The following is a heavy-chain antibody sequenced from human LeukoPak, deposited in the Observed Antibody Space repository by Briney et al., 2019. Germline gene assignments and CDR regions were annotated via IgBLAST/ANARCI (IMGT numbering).Heavy chain of an antibody. CDR2: IYHSGST. D-gene: IGHD6-13*01. CDR3: ARHSAGSSSWFDAFDI. CDR1: GASISSYY. V-gene: IGHV4-59*08. Sequence: PSETLSLTCTVSGASISSYYWSWIRQPPGKGLEWIGYIYHSGSTNYNPSLKSRVTISVDTSKNQFSLRLSSVTAADTAVYHCARHSAGSSSWFDAFDIWGQGTMVTVSS. J-gene: IGHJ3*02.